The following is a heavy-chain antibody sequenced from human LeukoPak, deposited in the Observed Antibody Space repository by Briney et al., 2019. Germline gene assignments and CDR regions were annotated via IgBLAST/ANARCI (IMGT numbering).Heavy chain of an antibody. CDR3: AKDRTQGSGWYLIFDY. D-gene: IGHD6-19*01. Sequence: PGGSLRLSCAASGFTYSISAMSWVRQAPGKGLGWVATISGNSITTYYADSLKGRFTISRDAAKNTLYLQMDSLRVEDTAVYFCAKDRTQGSGWYLIFDYWSQGTLVTVSS. J-gene: IGHJ4*02. CDR2: ISGNSITT. V-gene: IGHV3-23*01. CDR1: GFTYSISA.